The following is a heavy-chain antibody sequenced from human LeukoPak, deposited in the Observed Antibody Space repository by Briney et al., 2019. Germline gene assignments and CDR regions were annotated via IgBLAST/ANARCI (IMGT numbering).Heavy chain of an antibody. V-gene: IGHV5-51*01. J-gene: IGHJ4*02. D-gene: IGHD3-22*01. CDR3: ARRLSYDSSGYQYYFDY. Sequence: DLDIRYSPSFQGQVTISADKSISTAYLQWSSLKASDTAMYYCARRLSYDSSGYQYYFDYWGQGTLVTVSS. CDR2: DLDI.